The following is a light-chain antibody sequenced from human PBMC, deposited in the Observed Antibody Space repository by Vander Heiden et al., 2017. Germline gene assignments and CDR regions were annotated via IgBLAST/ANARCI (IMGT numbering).Light chain of an antibody. V-gene: IGLV1-40*01. CDR1: SSNIGAGYD. CDR2: GNS. CDR3: QSYDSSLSGSYV. Sequence: QSVLTQPPSVSGAPGQRVTISCTGSSSNIGAGYDVHWYQQLPGPAPKLLIYGNSNRPSGVPDRCSGSKSGTSASLAITGLQAEDEADYYCQSYDSSLSGSYVFGTGTKVTVL. J-gene: IGLJ1*01.